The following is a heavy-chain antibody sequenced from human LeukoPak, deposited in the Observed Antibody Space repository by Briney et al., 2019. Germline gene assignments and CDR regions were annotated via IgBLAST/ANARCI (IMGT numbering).Heavy chain of an antibody. Sequence: HPGGSLRLSCAASGFTFSKYAMHWVRQAPGKGIECVSGISASGTNANYADSVKGRFTISRDNSNNMLYLQMNGLRAEDTAIYYCVSRDPCRGGNCFSLAYWGQGTQVVVSS. CDR1: GFTFSKYA. V-gene: IGHV3-23*01. CDR3: VSRDPCRGGNCFSLAY. J-gene: IGHJ4*02. CDR2: ISASGTNA. D-gene: IGHD2-15*01.